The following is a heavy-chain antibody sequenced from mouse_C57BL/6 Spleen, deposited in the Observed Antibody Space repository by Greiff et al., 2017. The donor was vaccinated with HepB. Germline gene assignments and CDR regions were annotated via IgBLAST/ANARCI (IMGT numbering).Heavy chain of an antibody. Sequence: QVQLKESGPELVKPGASVKISCKASGYAFSSSWMNWVKQRPGKGLEWIGRIYPGDGDTNYNGKFKGKATLTADKSSSTAYMQLSSLTSEDSAVYFCARDGYLGMDYWGQGTSVTVSS. D-gene: IGHD2-3*01. CDR1: GYAFSSSW. J-gene: IGHJ4*01. CDR3: ARDGYLGMDY. V-gene: IGHV1-82*01. CDR2: IYPGDGDT.